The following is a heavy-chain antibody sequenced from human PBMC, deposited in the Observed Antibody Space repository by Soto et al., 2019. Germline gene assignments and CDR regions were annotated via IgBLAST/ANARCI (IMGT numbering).Heavy chain of an antibody. Sequence: QVQLVESGGGVVQPGRPLRLSCAASGFIFGAYTMHWVRQAPGKGLEWVAVLSFDGTSQYYADSVKGRFTISRDNSDNILYLQMDSLRDEDTAVFYCARGPVSSRGRRAGIIAYWSKGILFTVSS. J-gene: IGHJ4*02. D-gene: IGHD2-2*01. V-gene: IGHV3-30-3*01. CDR1: GFIFGAYT. CDR3: ARGPVSSRGRRAGIIAY. CDR2: LSFDGTSQ.